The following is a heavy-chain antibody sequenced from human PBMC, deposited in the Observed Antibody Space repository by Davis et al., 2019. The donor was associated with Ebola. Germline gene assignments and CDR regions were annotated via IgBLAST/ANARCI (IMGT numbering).Heavy chain of an antibody. CDR3: AKDRGSSWYGGDYYYYGMDV. J-gene: IGHJ6*04. V-gene: IGHV3-9*01. D-gene: IGHD6-13*01. Sequence: PGGSLRLSCAASGFTFDDYAMHWVRQAPGKGLEWVSGISWNSGSIGYADSVKGRFTISRDNAKNSLYLQMNSLRAEDTALYYCAKDRGSSWYGGDYYYYGMDVWGKGTTVTVSS. CDR2: ISWNSGSI. CDR1: GFTFDDYA.